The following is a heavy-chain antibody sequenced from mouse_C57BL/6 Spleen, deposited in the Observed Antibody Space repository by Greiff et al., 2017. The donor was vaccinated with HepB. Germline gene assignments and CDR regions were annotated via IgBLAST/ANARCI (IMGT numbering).Heavy chain of an antibody. CDR3: TTDYYGSSYFDY. J-gene: IGHJ2*01. D-gene: IGHD1-1*01. CDR1: GFNIKDDY. Sequence: VQLQQSGAELVRPGASVKLSCTASGFNIKDDYMHWVKQRPEQGLEWIGWIDPENGDTEYASKFQGKATITADTSSNTAYLQLRSLTSEDTAVSYCTTDYYGSSYFDYWGQGTTLTVSS. CDR2: IDPENGDT. V-gene: IGHV14-4*01.